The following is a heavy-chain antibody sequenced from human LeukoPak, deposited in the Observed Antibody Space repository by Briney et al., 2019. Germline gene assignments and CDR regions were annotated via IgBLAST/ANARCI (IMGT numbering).Heavy chain of an antibody. D-gene: IGHD3-10*01. CDR1: GFSVTDTYC. J-gene: IGHJ4*02. V-gene: IGHV4-38-2*02. CDR3: ARDMSYLAKEFDY. Sequence: PSETLSLTCSVSGFSVTDTYCWGWIRQPPGKGLEWIGDICHSGSTYYSPSLKSRVTISVDTSKNQFSLKLSSVTAADTAVYYCARDMSYLAKEFDYWGQGTLVTVSS. CDR2: ICHSGST.